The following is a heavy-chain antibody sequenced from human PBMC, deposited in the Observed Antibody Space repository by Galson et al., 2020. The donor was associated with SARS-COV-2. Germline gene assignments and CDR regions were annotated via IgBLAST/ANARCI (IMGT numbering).Heavy chain of an antibody. Sequence: GGSLRLSCAASGFTFSSYSMNWVPQAPGKGLEWVSYISSSSSTIYYADSVKGRFTISRDNSKNTLYLQMNSLRAEDTAVSYWARDFGVAAAGDGGGDYWGQGTRVTVSS. CDR2: ISSSSSTI. CDR1: GFTFSSYS. CDR3: ARDFGVAAAGDGGGDY. V-gene: IGHV3-48*01. D-gene: IGHD6-13*01. J-gene: IGHJ4*02.